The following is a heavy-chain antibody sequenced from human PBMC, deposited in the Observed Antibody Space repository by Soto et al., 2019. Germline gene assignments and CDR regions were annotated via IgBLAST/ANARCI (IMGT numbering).Heavy chain of an antibody. Sequence: QVQLVESGGGVVQPGRSLRLSCAASGFTFSSYAMHWVRQAPGKGLEWVAVISYDASNKYYADSVKGRFTISRDNSKNTLYLQMNSLRAEDTAVYYCARDHGYSGYGRRIIPQGPAVWGQGTLVTVSS. V-gene: IGHV3-30-3*01. CDR1: GFTFSSYA. CDR2: ISYDASNK. J-gene: IGHJ4*02. D-gene: IGHD5-12*01. CDR3: ARDHGYSGYGRRIIPQGPAV.